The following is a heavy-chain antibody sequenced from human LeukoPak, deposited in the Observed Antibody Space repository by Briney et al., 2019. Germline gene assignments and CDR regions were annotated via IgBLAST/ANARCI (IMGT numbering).Heavy chain of an antibody. J-gene: IGHJ6*02. V-gene: IGHV4-34*01. CDR1: GGSFSGYY. Sequence: PSETLSLTCAVYGGSFSGYYWSWIRQPPGKGLEWIGEINHSGSTNYNPSLKSRVTISVDTSKNQFSLKLSSVTAADTAVYYCATQTNLYYYYGMGVWGQGNTVTVSS. CDR2: INHSGST. CDR3: ATQTNLYYYYGMGV. D-gene: IGHD1-14*01.